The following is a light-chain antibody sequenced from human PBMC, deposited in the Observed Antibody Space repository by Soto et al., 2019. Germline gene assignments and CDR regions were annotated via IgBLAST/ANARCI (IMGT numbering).Light chain of an antibody. V-gene: IGLV2-8*01. CDR3: SSYTTSSPCV. Sequence: QSALTQPPSASGSPGQSVTISCTGTSSDVGGYNSVSWYQQYPGKAPKLMIYEVSKRPSGVPVRFSGSKSGNTASLTVSGLQAEDEADYYCSSYTTSSPCVFGTGTKLTVL. CDR2: EVS. CDR1: SSDVGGYNS. J-gene: IGLJ1*01.